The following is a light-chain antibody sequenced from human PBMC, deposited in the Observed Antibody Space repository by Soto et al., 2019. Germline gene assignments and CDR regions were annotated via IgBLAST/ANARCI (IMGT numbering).Light chain of an antibody. CDR3: PQRSNWPRT. CDR1: QNISNY. V-gene: IGKV3-11*01. J-gene: IGKJ1*01. Sequence: IVLIQSPATLSVSPGERATLSCRASQNISNYLIWYQKKPGQAPRLLIYDVSNRATDIPARFSGSGSGTDFTLTISSLEPEALAVYYCPQRSNWPRTFGQGTKVDIK. CDR2: DVS.